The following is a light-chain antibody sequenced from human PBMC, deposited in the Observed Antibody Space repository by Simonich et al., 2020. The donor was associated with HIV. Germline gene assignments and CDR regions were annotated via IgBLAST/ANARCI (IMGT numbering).Light chain of an antibody. CDR3: QQYNNWPPYT. V-gene: IGKV3-15*01. Sequence: ELVLTQSPGTLSLSPGERATLSCRASQSGSSSYLAWYQHQPGQAPRLLIYGASTRATGIPARFSGSGSGTEFTLTISSMQSEDFAVYYCQQYNNWPPYTFAQGTKLEIK. J-gene: IGKJ2*01. CDR1: QSGSSSY. CDR2: GAS.